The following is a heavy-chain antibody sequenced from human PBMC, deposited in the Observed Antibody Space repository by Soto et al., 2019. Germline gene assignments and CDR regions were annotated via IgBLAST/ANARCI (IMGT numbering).Heavy chain of an antibody. Sequence: EVQMLESGGGLVQPGGSLRLSCAASGFTFSSYAMSWVRQAPGQGLEWVSVFSGSGGRTYYAAYVKGRFTISRDNSKNTLSLQRNSLRAEDTAVYYCARRSSGWFFDYWGQGTLVTVSS. J-gene: IGHJ4*02. D-gene: IGHD6-19*01. V-gene: IGHV3-23*01. CDR3: ARRSSGWFFDY. CDR2: FSGSGGRT. CDR1: GFTFSSYA.